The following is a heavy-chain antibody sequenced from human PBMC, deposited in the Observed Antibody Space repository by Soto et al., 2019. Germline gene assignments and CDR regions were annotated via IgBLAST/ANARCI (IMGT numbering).Heavy chain of an antibody. V-gene: IGHV3-48*04. CDR2: ISSSSSTI. D-gene: IGHD3-10*01. Sequence: GGSLRLSCAASGFTFSSYSMNWVRQAPGKGLEWVSYISSSSSTIYYADSVKGRFTISRDNAKNSLYLQMNSLRAEDTAVYYCARDSLGGEEPNAFDIWGQGTMVTVSS. CDR3: ARDSLGGEEPNAFDI. CDR1: GFTFSSYS. J-gene: IGHJ3*02.